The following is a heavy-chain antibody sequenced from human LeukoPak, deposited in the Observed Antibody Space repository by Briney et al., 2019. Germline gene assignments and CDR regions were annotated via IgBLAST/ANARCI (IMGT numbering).Heavy chain of an antibody. V-gene: IGHV3-15*01. CDR3: TTTITLGGYSYGYAGY. CDR1: GFTSSNAW. Sequence: GGSLRLSCAASGFTSSNAWMSWVRQAPGKGLEWVGRIKSKTDGGTTDYAAPVKGRFTISRDDSKNTLYLQMNSLKTEDTAVYNCTTTITLGGYSYGYAGYWGQGTLVTVSS. J-gene: IGHJ4*02. D-gene: IGHD5-18*01. CDR2: IKSKTDGGTT.